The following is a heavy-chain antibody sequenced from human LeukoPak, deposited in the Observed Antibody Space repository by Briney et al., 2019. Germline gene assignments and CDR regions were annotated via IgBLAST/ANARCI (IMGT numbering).Heavy chain of an antibody. V-gene: IGHV1-46*01. CDR2: INPSGGST. J-gene: IGHJ4*02. D-gene: IGHD6-19*01. CDR1: GYTFTSYY. Sequence: GASVKVSCKASGYTFTSYYMHWVRQAPGQGLEWMGIINPSGGSTSYAQKFQGRVTMTRDTSTSTVYMELSSLRSEDTAIYYCAKGRQWLGVFDYWGQGTLVTVSS. CDR3: AKGRQWLGVFDY.